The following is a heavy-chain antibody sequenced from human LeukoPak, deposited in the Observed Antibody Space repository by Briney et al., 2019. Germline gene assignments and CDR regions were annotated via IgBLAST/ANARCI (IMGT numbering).Heavy chain of an antibody. V-gene: IGHV1-2*02. CDR2: INPNSGGT. Sequence: ASVKVSCKASGYTFTGYYIHWVRQAPGQGLEWMGWINPNSGGTKYAQKFQGRVTMTRDTSISTAYMELSRLRFDDTAVYYCARINSSRWYDFWGQGTLVTVSS. D-gene: IGHD6-13*01. CDR1: GYTFTGYY. CDR3: ARINSSRWYDF. J-gene: IGHJ4*02.